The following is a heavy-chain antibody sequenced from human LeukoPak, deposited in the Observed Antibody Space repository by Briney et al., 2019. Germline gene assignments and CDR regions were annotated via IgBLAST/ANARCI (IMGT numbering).Heavy chain of an antibody. Sequence: SETLSLTCTVSGGSISSSSYYWGWIRQPPGKGLEWIGSIYYSGSTYYNPSLKSRVTISVDTSKNQFSLKLSSVTAADTAVYYCARTGSRSLSLYYYYYMDVWGKGTTVTISS. CDR1: GGSISSSSYY. J-gene: IGHJ6*03. CDR3: ARTGSRSLSLYYYYYMDV. CDR2: IYYSGST. V-gene: IGHV4-39*01. D-gene: IGHD6-13*01.